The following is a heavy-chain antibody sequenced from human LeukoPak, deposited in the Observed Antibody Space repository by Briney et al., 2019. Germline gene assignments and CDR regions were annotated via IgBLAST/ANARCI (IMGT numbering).Heavy chain of an antibody. Sequence: KPSQTLSLTCTVSGGSISSGGDFWNWIRQPPGKGLEWIGYFYHSGSTYYNPSLKSRVTISVDTSKNQFSLKLSSVTAADTAVYYCAIYRGYCSGGSCYSGFDYWGQGTLVTVSS. V-gene: IGHV4-30-2*02. J-gene: IGHJ4*02. CDR2: FYHSGST. CDR1: GGSISSGGDF. D-gene: IGHD2-15*01. CDR3: AIYRGYCSGGSCYSGFDY.